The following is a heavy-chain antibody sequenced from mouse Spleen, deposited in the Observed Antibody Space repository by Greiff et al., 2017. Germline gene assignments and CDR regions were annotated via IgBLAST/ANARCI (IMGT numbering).Heavy chain of an antibody. CDR2: IYPGDGDT. CDR1: GYAFSSYW. V-gene: IGHV1-80*01. CDR3: ARTGTGWYFDV. Sequence: VQLQQSGAELVKPGASVKISCKASGYAFSSYWMNWVKQRPGKGLEWIGQIYPGDGDTNYNGKFKGKATLTADKSSSTAYMQLSSLTSEDSAVYFCARTGTGWYFDVWGAGTTVTVSS. J-gene: IGHJ1*01. D-gene: IGHD4-1*01.